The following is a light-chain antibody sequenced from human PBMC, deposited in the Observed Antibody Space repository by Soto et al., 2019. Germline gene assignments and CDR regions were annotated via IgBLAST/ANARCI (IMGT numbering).Light chain of an antibody. Sequence: QSVLTQPASVSGSPGQSITISCTGTSRGVGAYDYVSWYLQYPDKAPQLLIYYVDHRPSGVSSRFSGSKSGNTASLTISGLQAEDEGDYYCASWDDSLRGYVFGTGTKVTVL. CDR2: YVD. CDR3: ASWDDSLRGYV. V-gene: IGLV2-14*03. CDR1: SRGVGAYDY. J-gene: IGLJ1*01.